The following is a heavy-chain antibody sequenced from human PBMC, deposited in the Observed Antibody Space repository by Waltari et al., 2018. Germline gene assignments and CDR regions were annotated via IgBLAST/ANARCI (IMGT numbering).Heavy chain of an antibody. CDR3: AKDHGGSYYYYYGMDV. CDR2: IRDDGRNK. CDR1: GFTFSSYG. V-gene: IGHV3-30*02. D-gene: IGHD1-26*01. J-gene: IGHJ6*02. Sequence: QVQLVESGGGVVQPGGSLRLSCAASGFTFSSYGMHWVRQAPGKGLEGVAFIRDDGRNKYYADSVKGRFTIARDNSKNTLYLQMNSLRAEDTAVYYCAKDHGGSYYYYYGMDVWGQGTTVTVSS.